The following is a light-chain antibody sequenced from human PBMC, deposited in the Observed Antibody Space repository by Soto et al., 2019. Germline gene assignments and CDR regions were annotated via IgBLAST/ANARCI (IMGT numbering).Light chain of an antibody. J-gene: IGLJ3*02. V-gene: IGLV1-40*01. CDR2: GNS. CDR3: QSYDSSLSGRV. CDR1: SSNIGAGYD. Sequence: QSVLTQPPSVSGAPGQRVTISCTGSSSNIGAGYDVHWYLQLPGTAPKVLIYGNSNRPSGVPDRFSGSKSGTSASLAITGLQAEDEADYYFQSYDSSLSGRVFGGGTKVTVL.